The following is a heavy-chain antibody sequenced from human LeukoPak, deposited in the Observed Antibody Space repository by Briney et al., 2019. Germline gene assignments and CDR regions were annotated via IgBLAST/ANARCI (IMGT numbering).Heavy chain of an antibody. J-gene: IGHJ6*02. D-gene: IGHD3-10*01. CDR3: ARGPYGSGSYFLYGMDV. V-gene: IGHV1-3*01. CDR1: GYTFTSYA. Sequence: ASVKVSCKASGYTFTSYAMHWVRQAPGQRLEWMGWINAGNGNTEYSQKFQGRVTITRDTSASTAYMELSSLRSEDTAVYYCARGPYGSGSYFLYGMDVWGQGTTVTVSS. CDR2: INAGNGNT.